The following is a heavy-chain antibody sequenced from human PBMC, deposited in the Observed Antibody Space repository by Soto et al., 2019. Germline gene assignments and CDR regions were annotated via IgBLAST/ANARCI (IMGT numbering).Heavy chain of an antibody. J-gene: IGHJ4*01. CDR3: ARDSGKGAYFDY. Sequence: PGGSQRLSCAASGFTFSDHYMDWVRQAPGKGLEWVGRIRNKANSCTTDYAASVKGRFTISRDDSKDSLYLQMNSLKTEDTAIYYCARDSGKGAYFDYWGHGTLATVSS. D-gene: IGHD1-26*01. CDR2: IRNKANSCTT. CDR1: GFTFSDHY. V-gene: IGHV3-72*01.